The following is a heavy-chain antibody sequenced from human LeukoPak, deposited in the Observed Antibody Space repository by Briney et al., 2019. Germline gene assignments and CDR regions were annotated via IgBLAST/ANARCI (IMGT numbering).Heavy chain of an antibody. J-gene: IGHJ5*02. CDR2: ISSSGSII. CDR1: GFTFSGFY. CDR3: ARFMIREVTAGNWFDP. D-gene: IGHD3-10*01. Sequence: GGSLRLSCAASGFTFSGFYLTWIRQAPGKGLEWVSYISSSGSIIYYTDSVKGRFTISRDNAKSSLSLQMNSLRAEDTAVYYCARFMIREVTAGNWFDPWGQGTLVTVSS. V-gene: IGHV3-11*01.